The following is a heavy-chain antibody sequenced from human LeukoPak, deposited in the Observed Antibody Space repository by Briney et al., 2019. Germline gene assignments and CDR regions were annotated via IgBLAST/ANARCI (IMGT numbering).Heavy chain of an antibody. J-gene: IGHJ6*03. D-gene: IGHD3-10*01. V-gene: IGHV3-30*02. CDR2: IRYDGSNK. CDR3: ARDYSYYYGSGSYYKFFYYYYYMDV. Sequence: PGGSLRLSCAASGFTFSSYGMHWVRQAPGKGLEWVAFIRYDGSNKYYADSVKGGFTISRDNAKKSLYLQMNSRRAEETAVYYCARDYSYYYGSGSYYKFFYYYYYMDVWGKGTTVTVSS. CDR1: GFTFSSYG.